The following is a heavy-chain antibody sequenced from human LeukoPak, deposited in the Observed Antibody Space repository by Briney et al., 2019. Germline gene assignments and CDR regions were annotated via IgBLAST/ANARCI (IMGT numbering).Heavy chain of an antibody. D-gene: IGHD3-3*01. J-gene: IGHJ6*03. CDR1: GYTFTGSY. CDR2: ISAYNGNT. CDR3: AREGYYDFWSGYYPRSYYCYYMDV. Sequence: ASVKVSCKASGYTFTGSYMHWVRQAPGQGLEWMGWISAYNGNTNYAQKVRGRVTMTTDTSTSTAYMELRSLRSDDTAVYYCAREGYYDFWSGYYPRSYYCYYMDVWGKGTTVTVSS. V-gene: IGHV1-18*04.